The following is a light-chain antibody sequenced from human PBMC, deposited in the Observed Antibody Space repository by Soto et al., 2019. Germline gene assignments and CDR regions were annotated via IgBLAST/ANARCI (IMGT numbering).Light chain of an antibody. CDR3: QQFNNYPIT. Sequence: AIQLTQSPSSLSASVGDRVTITCRASQGISSALAWYQQKPGKAPKLLIYDASSVESGVPSRFSGSGSGTDVTVTISSLQPEDFADYYCQQFNNYPITFGQGTRLEIK. CDR2: DAS. V-gene: IGKV1D-13*01. J-gene: IGKJ5*01. CDR1: QGISSA.